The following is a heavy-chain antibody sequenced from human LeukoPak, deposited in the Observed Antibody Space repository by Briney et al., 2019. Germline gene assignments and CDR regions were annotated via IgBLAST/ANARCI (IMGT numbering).Heavy chain of an antibody. CDR1: GFTFSRYW. CDR3: ARDGAARGSGSYGD. CDR2: IKQDGSEK. Sequence: PGGSLRLSRAASGFTFSRYWMSWVRQAPGKGLAWVANIKQDGSEKYYVDSVKGRFTISRDNAKNSLYLQVNSLRAEDTAVYYCARDGAARGSGSYGDWGQGTLVTVSS. D-gene: IGHD3-10*01. V-gene: IGHV3-7*01. J-gene: IGHJ4*02.